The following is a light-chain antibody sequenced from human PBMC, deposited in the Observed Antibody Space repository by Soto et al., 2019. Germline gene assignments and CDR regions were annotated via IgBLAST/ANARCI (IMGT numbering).Light chain of an antibody. V-gene: IGKV3-11*01. Sequence: DIILTQSPATLSLSPGERATLSCRASQSVGTSLAWFQQRPGQAPRLLLSDAFTRATGIPARFSGSGSGTDFTLAITGLQPEDVAVYYCQQRTNWPPRDTFGQGTKLELK. CDR2: DAF. J-gene: IGKJ2*01. CDR1: QSVGTS. CDR3: QQRTNWPPRDT.